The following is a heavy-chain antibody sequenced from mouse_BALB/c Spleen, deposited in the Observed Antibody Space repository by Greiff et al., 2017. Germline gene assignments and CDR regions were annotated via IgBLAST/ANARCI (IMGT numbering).Heavy chain of an antibody. J-gene: IGHJ1*01. Sequence: EVMLVESGGGLVQPGGSLRLSCATSGFTFTDYYMSWVRQPPGKALEWLGFIRNKANGYTTEYSASVKGRFTISRDNSQSILYLQMNTLRAEDSATYYCARGAYYRYDVYWYFDVWGAGTTVTVSS. CDR1: GFTFTDYY. D-gene: IGHD2-14*01. CDR2: IRNKANGYTT. CDR3: ARGAYYRYDVYWYFDV. V-gene: IGHV7-3*02.